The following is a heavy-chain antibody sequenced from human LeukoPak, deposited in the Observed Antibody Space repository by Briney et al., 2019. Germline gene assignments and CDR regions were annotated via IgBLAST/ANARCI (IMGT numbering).Heavy chain of an antibody. CDR3: ARRGCSGGSCYSGWFDP. CDR1: GYSFTTYW. Sequence: GESLKISCKGSGYSFTTYWIGWVRQMPGQGLEWMGIIYPGDSDTRYSPSFQGQVTISADKSISTAYLQWSSLKASDTAIYYCARRGCSGGSCYSGWFDPWGQGNLVTVSS. CDR2: IYPGDSDT. J-gene: IGHJ5*02. V-gene: IGHV5-51*01. D-gene: IGHD2-15*01.